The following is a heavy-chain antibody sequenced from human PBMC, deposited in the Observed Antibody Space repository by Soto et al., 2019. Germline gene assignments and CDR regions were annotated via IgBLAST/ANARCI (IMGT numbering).Heavy chain of an antibody. D-gene: IGHD6-19*01. J-gene: IGHJ5*02. Sequence: QVQLQESGPGVVKPSETLSLTCTVSGGSISSYYWTWIRQPPGKGLEWIGYIYYSGSTNYNPSLKSRVTISVDTSKNQFSLRLSSVTAADTAVYYCARSYSSGWFLNWFDPWGQGTLVTVSS. CDR1: GGSISSYY. CDR2: IYYSGST. V-gene: IGHV4-59*08. CDR3: ARSYSSGWFLNWFDP.